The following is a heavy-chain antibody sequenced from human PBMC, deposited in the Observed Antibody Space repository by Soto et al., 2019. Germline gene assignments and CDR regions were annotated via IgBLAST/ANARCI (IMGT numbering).Heavy chain of an antibody. CDR2: IYPGDSDT. CDR3: ARLDFYYYGMDV. J-gene: IGHJ6*02. V-gene: IGHV5-51*01. CDR1: RNSFTSNW. Sequence: PXESLKISWQCSRNSFTSNWIGLVLQMPGKGLEWMGIIYPGDSDTRYSPSFQGQVTISADKSISTAYLQWSSLKASDTAMYYCARLDFYYYGMDVWGQGTTVTVSS.